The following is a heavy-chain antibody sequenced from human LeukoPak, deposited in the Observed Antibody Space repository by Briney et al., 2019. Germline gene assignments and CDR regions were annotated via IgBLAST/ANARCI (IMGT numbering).Heavy chain of an antibody. V-gene: IGHV1-2*06. CDR3: ARDYSRQWFGEFDY. CDR2: INPNSGGT. CDR1: GFTFSSYA. D-gene: IGHD3-10*01. J-gene: IGHJ4*02. Sequence: PGRSLRLSCAASGFTFSSYAMHWVRQAPGQGLEWMGRINPNSGGTNYAQKFQGRVTMTRDTSISTAYMELSRLSSDDTAVYYCARDYSRQWFGEFDYWGQGTLVTVSS.